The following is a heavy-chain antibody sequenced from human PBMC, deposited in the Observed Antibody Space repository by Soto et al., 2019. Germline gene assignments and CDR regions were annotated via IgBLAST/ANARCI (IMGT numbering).Heavy chain of an antibody. J-gene: IGHJ3*02. CDR2: ISSISNTI. D-gene: IGHD3-22*01. CDR1: GFTFSSYS. V-gene: IGHV3-48*01. Sequence: GGSLRLSCAASGFTFSSYSMNWVRQAPGKGLEWGSYISSISNTIYYADSRKRRFTTPRDKAKNSLYLQMNSLRAEDTAVYYCARKGGYRDAFDIWGQGTMVTVSS. CDR3: ARKGGYRDAFDI.